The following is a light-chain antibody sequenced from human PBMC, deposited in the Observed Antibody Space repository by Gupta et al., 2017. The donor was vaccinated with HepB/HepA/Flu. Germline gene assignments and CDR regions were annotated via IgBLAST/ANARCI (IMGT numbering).Light chain of an antibody. V-gene: IGKV4-1*01. CDR3: QQDDSTPRT. CDR1: QSVLYSSNNENY. Sequence: DIVMTQSPDSLPVSLGERATINCKSSQSVLYSSNNENYLAWYQQKPGQPPKLLIYWASTRESGVPDRFSGSGSGTDFTLTISSLQAEDVAVYYCQQDDSTPRTFGQGTKVEIK. CDR2: WAS. J-gene: IGKJ1*01.